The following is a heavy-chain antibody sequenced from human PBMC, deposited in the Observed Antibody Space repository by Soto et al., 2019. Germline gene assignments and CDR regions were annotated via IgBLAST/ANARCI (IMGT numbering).Heavy chain of an antibody. CDR1: GYTFTNYV. V-gene: IGHV1-18*01. CDR2: IGAYNGNT. J-gene: IGHJ4*02. Sequence: QVQLVQSGAEVKKPGASVKVSCKASGYTFTNYVITWVRQAPGQVLEWMGWIGAYNGNTNYPQSIQGRVTMSADTSTNTAYMELRSLRSDDTAVYFCARGVTGGRNDYWGQGTLVTVSS. CDR3: ARGVTGGRNDY. D-gene: IGHD3-16*01.